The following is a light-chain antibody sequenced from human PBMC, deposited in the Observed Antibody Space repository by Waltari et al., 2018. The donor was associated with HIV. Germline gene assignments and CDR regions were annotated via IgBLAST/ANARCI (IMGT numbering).Light chain of an antibody. CDR3: ESVDSSGTWV. J-gene: IGLJ3*02. CDR1: ALPKKY. Sequence: SSELTPPPSVSVSPGPTARITCSGDALPKKYAYWYQQKPGQAPVLVINKDSARPSGIPERLSGSSLGATVTLTISGVQAEDEADYYCESVDSSGTWVFGGGTKLTVL. V-gene: IGLV3-25*03. CDR2: KDS.